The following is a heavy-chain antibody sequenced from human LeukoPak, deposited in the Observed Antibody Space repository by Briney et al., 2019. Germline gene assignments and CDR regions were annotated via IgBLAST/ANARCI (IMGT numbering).Heavy chain of an antibody. V-gene: IGHV1-2*02. CDR3: APTAEAYTSWWKV. Sequence: ASVKVSFQTSGYAFPYYYLHWVRPAPGQGLEWMGSIDPDSGGTNYAQKFQGRVTMPRDTSISTAYLEVRSLTSDDTAVYYCAPTAEAYTSWWKVWGQGTLVTVSS. CDR2: IDPDSGGT. J-gene: IGHJ4*02. CDR1: GYAFPYYY. D-gene: IGHD3-16*01.